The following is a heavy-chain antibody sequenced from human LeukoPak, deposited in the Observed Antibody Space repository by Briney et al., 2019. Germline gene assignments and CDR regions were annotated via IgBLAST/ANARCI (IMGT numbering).Heavy chain of an antibody. CDR3: ARNYYDSSGANFDY. CDR2: IYWNDDK. D-gene: IGHD3-22*01. Sequence: ESGPTLVKPTQTLTLTLTFSGFSLSTSGVGVGWIRQPPGKALEWLALIYWNDDKRYSPSLKSRLTITKDTSKNQVVLTMTNMDPVDTATYDCARNYYDSSGANFDYWGQGTLVTVSS. J-gene: IGHJ4*02. V-gene: IGHV2-5*01. CDR1: GFSLSTSGVG.